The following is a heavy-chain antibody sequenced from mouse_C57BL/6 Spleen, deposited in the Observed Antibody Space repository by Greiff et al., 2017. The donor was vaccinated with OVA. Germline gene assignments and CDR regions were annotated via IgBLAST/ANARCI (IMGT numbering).Heavy chain of an antibody. CDR3: ARRGYSNYLYYYAMDY. V-gene: IGHV1-61*01. Sequence: QVQLQQPGAELVRPGSSVKLSCKASGYTFTSYWMDWVKQRPGQGLEWIGNIYPSDSETHYNQKFKDKATLTVDKSSSTAYMQLSSLTSEDSAVYYCARRGYSNYLYYYAMDYWGQGTSVTVSS. CDR1: GYTFTSYW. D-gene: IGHD2-5*01. CDR2: IYPSDSET. J-gene: IGHJ4*01.